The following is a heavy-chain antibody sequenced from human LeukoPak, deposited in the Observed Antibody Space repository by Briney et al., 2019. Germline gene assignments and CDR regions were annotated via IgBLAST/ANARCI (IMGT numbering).Heavy chain of an antibody. Sequence: SETLSLTCTVSGGSISSYYWSWIRQPPGKGLEWIGDIYYSGSTNYNPSLKSRVTITVDTSKNQFSLRLSSVTAADTAVYYSARLASGSYGPLTPFDYWGQGTLVTVSS. CDR1: GGSISSYY. CDR2: IYYSGST. V-gene: IGHV4-59*08. J-gene: IGHJ4*02. D-gene: IGHD1-26*01. CDR3: ARLASGSYGPLTPFDY.